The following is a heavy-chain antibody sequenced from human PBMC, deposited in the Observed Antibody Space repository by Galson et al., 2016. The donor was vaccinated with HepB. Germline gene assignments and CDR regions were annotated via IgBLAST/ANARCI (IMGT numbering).Heavy chain of an antibody. D-gene: IGHD5-24*01. CDR1: GFTFSNYG. CDR3: AFRGITMMVTIYYFDY. Sequence: SLRLSCAASGFTFSNYGMHWARQAPGKGLEWVAHISYDGGNKDYADSVKGRFTISRDNSKNTLFLQMNSLRDEDTALYYCAFRGITMMVTIYYFDYWGQGTLVTVSA. V-gene: IGHV3-30*03. CDR2: ISYDGGNK. J-gene: IGHJ4*02.